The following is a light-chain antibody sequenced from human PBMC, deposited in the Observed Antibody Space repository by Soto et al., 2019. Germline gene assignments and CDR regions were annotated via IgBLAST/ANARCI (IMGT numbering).Light chain of an antibody. J-gene: IGLJ3*02. CDR1: SSDVGGYNY. V-gene: IGLV2-8*01. CDR2: EVN. Sequence: QSALTQPPSASGSPGQSVAISCTGTSSDVGGYNYVSWYQQHPGKAPKLMIYEVNKRPSGVPDRFSGSKSGNTASLTVSGLQAEDEADYYCSSFTTSRIWVFGGGTKVTVL. CDR3: SSFTTSRIWV.